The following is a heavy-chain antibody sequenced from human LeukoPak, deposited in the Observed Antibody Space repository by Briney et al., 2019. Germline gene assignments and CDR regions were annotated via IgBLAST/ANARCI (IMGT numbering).Heavy chain of an antibody. CDR1: GGSISSYY. CDR2: IYTSGST. Sequence: SETLSLTCTVSGGSISSYYWSWLRQPAGKGLEWIGRIYTSGSTNYNPSLKSRVTMSVDTSKNQFSLKLSPVTAADTAVYYCARDSNTMVRANAFDIWGQGTMVTVSS. J-gene: IGHJ3*02. D-gene: IGHD3-10*01. V-gene: IGHV4-4*07. CDR3: ARDSNTMVRANAFDI.